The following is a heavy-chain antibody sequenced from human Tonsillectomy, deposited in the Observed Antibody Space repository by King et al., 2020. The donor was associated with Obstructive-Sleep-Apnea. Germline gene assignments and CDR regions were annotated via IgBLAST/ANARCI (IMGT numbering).Heavy chain of an antibody. V-gene: IGHV4-59*08. CDR2: MYYSGNT. CDR1: GDSISNYY. D-gene: IGHD5/OR15-5a*01. Sequence: VQLQESGPGLVKPSETLSLTCTVSGDSISNYYWSWIRQPPGTGLEWIGYMYYSGNTNYNPSLKRLVTMSVDTSNIQFSLRLSSVTAADTAVYYCARHRGVEDSGVYGDYFDYWGQGTRVTVAS. J-gene: IGHJ4*02. CDR3: ARHRGVEDSGVYGDYFDY.